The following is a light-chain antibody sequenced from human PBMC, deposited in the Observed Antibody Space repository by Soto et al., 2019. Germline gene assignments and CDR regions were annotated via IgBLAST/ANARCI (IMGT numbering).Light chain of an antibody. Sequence: DIQMTQSPSSLSASVGDRVTITCRASQGISSSLAWYQHKPGKVPELLIYAASTLHSGVPSRFSGSGSGTDFILTISSLQPEDVATYYCQEYYSPPFTFGPGTKVNFK. CDR2: AAS. CDR1: QGISSS. CDR3: QEYYSPPFT. V-gene: IGKV1-27*01. J-gene: IGKJ3*01.